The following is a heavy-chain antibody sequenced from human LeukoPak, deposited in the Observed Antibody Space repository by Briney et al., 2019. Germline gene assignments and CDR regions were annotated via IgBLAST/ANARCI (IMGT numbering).Heavy chain of an antibody. CDR2: ISAYNGNT. J-gene: IGHJ4*02. Sequence: ASVKVSCKASGYTFTGYYMHWVRQAPGQGLEWMGWISAYNGNTNYAQKLQGRVTMTTDTSTSTAYMELRSLRSDDTAVYYCARDQKSSSGSPHFDYWGQGTLVTVSS. V-gene: IGHV1-18*04. D-gene: IGHD6-19*01. CDR3: ARDQKSSSGSPHFDY. CDR1: GYTFTGYY.